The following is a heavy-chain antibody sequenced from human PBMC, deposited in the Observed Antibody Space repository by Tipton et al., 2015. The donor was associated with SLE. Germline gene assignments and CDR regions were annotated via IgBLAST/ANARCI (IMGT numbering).Heavy chain of an antibody. Sequence: TLSLTCTVFGASISSERHYWGWIRQTPGKGLQWIGTIYYSGRTDYNPSLKSRVTMSVDTSMNQFSLKLFSVTAADTAVYYCARRRFQSASDSWGQGTVVSVSS. J-gene: IGHJ4*02. CDR2: IYYSGRT. D-gene: IGHD2-21*01. CDR1: GASISSERHY. CDR3: ARRRFQSASDS. V-gene: IGHV4-39*07.